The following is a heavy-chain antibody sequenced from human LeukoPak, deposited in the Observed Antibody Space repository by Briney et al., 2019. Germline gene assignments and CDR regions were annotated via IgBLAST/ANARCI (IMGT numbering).Heavy chain of an antibody. J-gene: IGHJ5*02. CDR2: INPNSGGT. Sequence: ASVKVSCKASGYTFTGYYLHWVRQAPGQGLEWMGWINPNSGGTNYAQKFQGRVTMTRDTSISTAYMELSRLRSDDTAVYYCARGGWVFYDSSGYYSNWFDPWGQGTLVTVSS. D-gene: IGHD3-22*01. CDR1: GYTFTGYY. V-gene: IGHV1-2*02. CDR3: ARGGWVFYDSSGYYSNWFDP.